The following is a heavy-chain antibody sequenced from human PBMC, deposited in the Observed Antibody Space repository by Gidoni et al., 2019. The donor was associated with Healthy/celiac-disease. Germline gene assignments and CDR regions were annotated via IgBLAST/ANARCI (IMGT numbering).Heavy chain of an antibody. V-gene: IGHV3-43*01. Sequence: GFSLRLSCAASGFTFDDYTMHWVSLISWDGGSTYYADSVKGRLTISRDNSKNSLYLQMNSLRTEDTALYYCAKDRVSSGWYYFDYWGQGTLVTVSS. D-gene: IGHD6-19*01. CDR2: ISWDGGST. J-gene: IGHJ4*02. CDR3: AKDRVSSGWYYFDY. CDR1: GFTFDDYT.